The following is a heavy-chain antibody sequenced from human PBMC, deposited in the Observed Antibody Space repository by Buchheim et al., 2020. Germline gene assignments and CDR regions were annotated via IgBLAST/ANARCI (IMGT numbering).Heavy chain of an antibody. Sequence: EVQLVESGGGLVQPGGSLRLSCAASGFTFTDYWMHWVRQVPGKGLEWVSRITGDGRSTSYVESVKGRFSVSRDNAKNMLYLQMNDLRAEDSAVYYCAGQNGGWIYYWGQGTL. CDR1: GFTFTDYW. J-gene: IGHJ4*02. D-gene: IGHD5-12*01. V-gene: IGHV3-74*01. CDR2: ITGDGRST. CDR3: AGQNGGWIYY.